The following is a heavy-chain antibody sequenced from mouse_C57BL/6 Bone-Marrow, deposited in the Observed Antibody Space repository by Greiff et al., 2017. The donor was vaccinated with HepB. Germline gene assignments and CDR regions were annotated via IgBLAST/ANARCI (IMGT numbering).Heavy chain of an antibody. CDR3: ARRGSYYYGSSYEYFDV. CDR2: IYWDDDK. Sequence: QVQLKESGPGILQSSQTLSLTCSFSGFSLSTSGMGVSWIRQPSGKGLEWLAHIYWDDDKRYNPSLKSRLTISKDTSRNQVFLKITSVDTADTATYYCARRGSYYYGSSYEYFDVWGTGTTVTVSS. CDR1: GFSLSTSGMG. V-gene: IGHV8-12*01. J-gene: IGHJ1*03. D-gene: IGHD1-1*01.